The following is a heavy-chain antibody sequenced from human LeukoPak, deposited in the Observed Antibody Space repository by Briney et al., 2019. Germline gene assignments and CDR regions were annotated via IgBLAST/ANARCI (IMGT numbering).Heavy chain of an antibody. CDR1: GFTFSSYG. J-gene: IGHJ4*02. D-gene: IGHD2-15*01. V-gene: IGHV3-33*01. Sequence: GGSLRLSCAAPGFTFSSYGMNWVRQAPGKGLEWVAVIWYDGSNKYYGDSVKGRFTISRDNSKNTLYLQMNSLRAGDTAVYYCASHVEGYCSGGSCSSFDYWGQGTLVTVSS. CDR2: IWYDGSNK. CDR3: ASHVEGYCSGGSCSSFDY.